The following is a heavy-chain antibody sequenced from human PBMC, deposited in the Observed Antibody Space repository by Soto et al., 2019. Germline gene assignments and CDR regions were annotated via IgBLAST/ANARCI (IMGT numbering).Heavy chain of an antibody. CDR3: ARVVGALGHWFDP. CDR1: GYTFTSYG. CDR2: ISAYNGNT. J-gene: IGHJ5*02. D-gene: IGHD1-26*01. V-gene: IGHV1-18*01. Sequence: QVQLVQSGAEVKKPGASVKVSCKASGYTFTSYGISWVRQAPGQGLEWMGRISAYNGNTNYAQKLQGRVTMTKDTSTSTAYMELRSLSSDDTAVYYCARVVGALGHWFDPWGQGTLVTVSS.